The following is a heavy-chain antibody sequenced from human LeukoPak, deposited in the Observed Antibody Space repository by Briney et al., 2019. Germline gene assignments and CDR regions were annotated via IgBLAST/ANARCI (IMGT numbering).Heavy chain of an antibody. V-gene: IGHV4-59*01. D-gene: IGHD2-2*01. J-gene: IGHJ6*02. CDR3: ARVSSTSCYRAANLQSECYYYYGMDV. Sequence: PSETLSLTCSVSGDSMRSYSWTWIRQPPGKGPEWIGDIFYSGSTNYNPSLKSRVTISVDTSKNQFSLKLSSVTAADTAVYYCARVSSTSCYRAANLQSECYYYYGMDVWGQGTTVTVSS. CDR1: GDSMRSYS. CDR2: IFYSGST.